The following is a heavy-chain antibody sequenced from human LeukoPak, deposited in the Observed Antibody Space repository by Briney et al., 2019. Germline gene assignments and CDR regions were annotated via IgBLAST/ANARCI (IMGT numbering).Heavy chain of an antibody. Sequence: SETLSLTCTVSGGSVSSGNYYWGWIRQPPGKGLEWIGSIYYSGNTYSNPSLKSRVTISVDTSKNQFSLKLSSVTAADTAVYYCARDVYSSSPNWGQGTLVTVSS. D-gene: IGHD6-6*01. CDR3: ARDVYSSSPN. J-gene: IGHJ4*02. V-gene: IGHV4-39*02. CDR2: IYYSGNT. CDR1: GGSVSSGNYY.